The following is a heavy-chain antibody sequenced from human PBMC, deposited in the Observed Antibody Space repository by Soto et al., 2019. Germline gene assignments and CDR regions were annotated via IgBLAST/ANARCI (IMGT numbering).Heavy chain of an antibody. Sequence: EVQLVESGGGLVQPGGSQRLSCAASGFTFSNSWMSWVRQAPGKGLEWVADINPVESEKYYVDSVKGRFTVSRDNAKNSLYLQMNSLRVEDTALYYCARDPAWGSLDYWGLGTLVTVSS. J-gene: IGHJ4*02. CDR1: GFTFSNSW. D-gene: IGHD7-27*01. V-gene: IGHV3-7*01. CDR3: ARDPAWGSLDY. CDR2: INPVESEK.